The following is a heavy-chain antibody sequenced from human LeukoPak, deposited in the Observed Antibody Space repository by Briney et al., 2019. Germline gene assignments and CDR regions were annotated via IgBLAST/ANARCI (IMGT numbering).Heavy chain of an antibody. CDR2: IRYDGTNK. CDR3: AKDLGTRSVHDGFDI. V-gene: IGHV3-30*02. J-gene: IGHJ3*02. CDR1: GFTFSSYG. Sequence: PGGSLRLSCAASGFTFSSYGMHWVRQAPGEGLEWVAFIRYDGTNKYYTDSVKGRFTISRDNSKKTLYLQMNSLRAEDTAVYYCAKDLGTRSVHDGFDIWAKGQWSPSLQ. D-gene: IGHD1-1*01.